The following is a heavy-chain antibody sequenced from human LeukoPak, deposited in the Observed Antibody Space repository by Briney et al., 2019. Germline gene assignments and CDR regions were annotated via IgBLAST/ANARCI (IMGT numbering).Heavy chain of an antibody. CDR3: AKEDFDPTYYDFWSGYYGVGGAFDY. V-gene: IGHV3-30*18. CDR1: GFTFSSYG. J-gene: IGHJ4*02. D-gene: IGHD3-3*01. CDR2: ISYDGSNK. Sequence: PGGSLRLSCAASGFTFSSYGMHWVRQAPGKGLEWVAVISYDGSNKYCADSVKGRFTISRDNSKNTLYLQMNSLRAEDTAVYYCAKEDFDPTYYDFWSGYYGVGGAFDYWGQGTLVTVSS.